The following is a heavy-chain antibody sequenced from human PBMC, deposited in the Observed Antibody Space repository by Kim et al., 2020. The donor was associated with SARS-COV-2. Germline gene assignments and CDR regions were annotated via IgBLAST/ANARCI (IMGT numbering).Heavy chain of an antibody. V-gene: IGHV3-21*04. CDR3: ARDRGGVAVAGTDY. Sequence: GGSLRLSCAASGFTFSSYSMNWVRQAPGKGLEWVSSISSSSSYIYYADSVKGRFTISRDNAKNSLYLQMNSLRAEDPAVYYCARDRGGVAVAGTDYWGQGTLVTVSS. CDR2: ISSSSSYI. CDR1: GFTFSSYS. J-gene: IGHJ4*02. D-gene: IGHD6-19*01.